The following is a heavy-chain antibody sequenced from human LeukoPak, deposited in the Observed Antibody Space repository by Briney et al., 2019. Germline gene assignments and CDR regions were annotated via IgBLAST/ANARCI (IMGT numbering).Heavy chain of an antibody. CDR2: ISSGGSTI. Sequence: GGSLRLSCAASGFTFSSYEMNWVRQAPGKGLEWVSYISSGGSTIYYADSVKGRFTISRDNTRCSLYLQMNSLRAEDTAVYYCAREGSPSYWGQGTLVTVSS. CDR1: GFTFSSYE. CDR3: AREGSPSY. V-gene: IGHV3-48*03. J-gene: IGHJ4*02.